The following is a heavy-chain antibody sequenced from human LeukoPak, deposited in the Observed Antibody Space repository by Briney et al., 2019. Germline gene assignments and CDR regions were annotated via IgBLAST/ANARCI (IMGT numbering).Heavy chain of an antibody. CDR2: MNPNSGNT. V-gene: IGHV1-8*01. CDR3: ARLRYCSSTSCYPNWFDP. J-gene: IGHJ5*02. Sequence: VASVKVSCKASGYTYTSYDINWVRQATGQGLEWMGWMNPNSGNTGYAQKFQGRATMTRSTSISTAYMELSSLRSEDTAVYYCARLRYCSSTSCYPNWFDPWGQGTLVTVSS. CDR1: GYTYTSYD. D-gene: IGHD2-2*01.